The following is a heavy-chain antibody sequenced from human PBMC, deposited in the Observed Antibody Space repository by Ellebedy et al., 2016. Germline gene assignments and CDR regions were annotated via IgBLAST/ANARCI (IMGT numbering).Heavy chain of an antibody. CDR3: AKGWGYGSGANAFDI. D-gene: IGHD3-10*01. CDR1: GFSFSNYV. Sequence: GESLKISCEVSGFSFSNYVMSWVRQAPGKGLEWVSGISNLGVGTHYADSVKGRFTISRDNSKNTLYLHMNSLTAEDTAVYYCAKGWGYGSGANAFDIWGQGTMVTVSS. V-gene: IGHV3-23*01. CDR2: ISNLGVGT. J-gene: IGHJ3*02.